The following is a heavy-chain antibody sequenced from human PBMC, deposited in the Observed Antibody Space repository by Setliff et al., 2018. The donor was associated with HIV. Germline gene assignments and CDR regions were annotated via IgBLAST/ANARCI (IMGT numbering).Heavy chain of an antibody. D-gene: IGHD3-22*01. J-gene: IGHJ5*02. CDR1: GGSISSSSYY. V-gene: IGHV4-39*01. Sequence: KPSETLSLTCTVSGGSISSSSYYWGWIRQPPGKGLEWIGNIYYSGSTCYNPSLKSRVTISVDTSENQFSLRLNSVTAADTAVYYCARYRYYYDSSGYGRWFDPWGQGTLVTVSS. CDR3: ARYRYYYDSSGYGRWFDP. CDR2: IYYSGST.